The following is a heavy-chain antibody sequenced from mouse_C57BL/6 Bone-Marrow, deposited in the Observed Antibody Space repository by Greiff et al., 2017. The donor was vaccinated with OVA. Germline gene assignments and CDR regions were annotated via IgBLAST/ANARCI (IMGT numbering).Heavy chain of an antibody. CDR3: ARDDYYGRFDY. CDR2: ISYDGSN. D-gene: IGHD1-1*01. V-gene: IGHV3-6*01. CDR1: GYSITSGYY. J-gene: IGHJ2*01. Sequence: EVQLQESGPGLVKPSQSLSLTCSVTGYSITSGYYWNWIRQFPGNKLEWMGYISYDGSNNYNPSLKNRISITRDTSKNQFFLKLNSVTTEDTATYYGARDDYYGRFDYWGQGTTLTVSS.